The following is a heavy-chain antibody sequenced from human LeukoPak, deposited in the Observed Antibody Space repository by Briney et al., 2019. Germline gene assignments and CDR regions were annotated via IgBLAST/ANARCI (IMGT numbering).Heavy chain of an antibody. CDR2: IYHSGST. V-gene: IGHV4-38-2*02. J-gene: IGHJ5*02. CDR3: ARLLVVVPAA. D-gene: IGHD2-2*01. CDR1: SYSISSGYY. Sequence: SETLSHTCTVSSYSISSGYYWGWIRQPPGKGLEWIGSIYHSGSTYYNPSLKSRVTISVDTSKNQFSLKLSSVTAADTAVYYCARLLVVVPAAWGQGTLVTVSS.